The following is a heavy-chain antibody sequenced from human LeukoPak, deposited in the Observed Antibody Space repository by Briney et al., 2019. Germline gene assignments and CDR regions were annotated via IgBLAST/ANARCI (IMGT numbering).Heavy chain of an antibody. CDR2: IWYDGSNK. V-gene: IGHV3-33*01. CDR1: GFTFSSYG. CDR3: VGGIGWQPDY. J-gene: IGHJ4*02. Sequence: GGSLRLSCAASGFTFSSYGMHWVRQAPGKGLEWVAVIWYDGSNKYYTDSVKGRFTISRDNSNNTLYLQMNSLRADDTAVYYCVGGIGWQPDYWGQGTLVTVSS. D-gene: IGHD6-19*01.